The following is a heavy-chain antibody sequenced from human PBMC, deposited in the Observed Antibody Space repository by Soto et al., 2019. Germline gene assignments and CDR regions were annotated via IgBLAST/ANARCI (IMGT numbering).Heavy chain of an antibody. CDR3: ARPRGFFGDGDNDGSSWYWYFDL. CDR1: GYSISSGYY. CDR2: IYHSGST. V-gene: IGHV4-38-2*01. J-gene: IGHJ2*01. D-gene: IGHD6-13*01. Sequence: SETLSLTCAVSGYSISSGYYWGWIRQPPGKGLEWIGSIYHSGSTYYNPSLKSRVTISVDTSKNQFSLKLSSVTAADTAVYYCARPRGFFGDGDNDGSSWYWYFDLWGRGTLVRVS.